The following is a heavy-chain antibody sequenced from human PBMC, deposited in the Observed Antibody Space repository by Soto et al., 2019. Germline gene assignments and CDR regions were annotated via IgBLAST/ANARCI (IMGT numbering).Heavy chain of an antibody. V-gene: IGHV4-59*01. D-gene: IGHD5-12*01. CDR3: ARGRRLQFIYFDY. Sequence: QVQLQESGPGLVKPSETLSLTCTVSGGSISSYNWSWIRQPPGKGLEWIGCIYYSGSTNYNPSLKSRVTISVDTSKNQFSLNLRSVIAADTAVYHCARGRRLQFIYFDYWGQGTQVTVSS. J-gene: IGHJ4*02. CDR2: IYYSGST. CDR1: GGSISSYN.